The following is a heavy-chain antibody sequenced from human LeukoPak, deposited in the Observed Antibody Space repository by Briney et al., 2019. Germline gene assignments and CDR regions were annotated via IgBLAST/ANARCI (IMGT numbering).Heavy chain of an antibody. D-gene: IGHD3-9*01. CDR3: ARYSTGYHY. CDR1: GYTFTSYD. CDR2: MNPNSGNS. J-gene: IGHJ4*02. V-gene: IGHV1-8*03. Sequence: ASVKVSCKASGYTFTSYDINWVRQATGQGLEWMGWMNPNSGNSGYAQKFQGRVTITRNTSISTAYMELSSLRSDDTAVYYCARYSTGYHYWGQGTLVTVSS.